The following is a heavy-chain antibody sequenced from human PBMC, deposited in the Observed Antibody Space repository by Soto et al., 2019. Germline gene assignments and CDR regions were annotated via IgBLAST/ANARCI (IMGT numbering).Heavy chain of an antibody. CDR1: GDSIRSTNW. CDR3: ASLNYYDSSGYQPIDY. CDR2: ISQSGSA. J-gene: IGHJ4*02. Sequence: SETLSLTCAVSGDSIRSTNWWNWVRQPPGKGLEWIGEISQSGSANYNPSLKSRVTISVDKSRNQFSLKLDSVTAADTAVYYCASLNYYDSSGYQPIDYWGQGTLVTVSS. D-gene: IGHD3-22*01. V-gene: IGHV4-4*02.